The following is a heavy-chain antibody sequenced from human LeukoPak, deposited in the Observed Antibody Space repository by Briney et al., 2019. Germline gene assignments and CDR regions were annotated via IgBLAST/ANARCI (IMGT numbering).Heavy chain of an antibody. CDR3: ARVAAYYYYHMDV. CDR2: IYTSGST. Sequence: SETLSLTCTVSGGSISSGSYYWSWIRQPAGKGLEWIGRIYTSGSTNYNPSLKSRVTISVDTSKNQFSLKLSSVTAADTAVYYCARVAAYYYYHMDVWGKGTTVTVSS. D-gene: IGHD2-15*01. V-gene: IGHV4-61*02. CDR1: GGSISSGSYY. J-gene: IGHJ6*03.